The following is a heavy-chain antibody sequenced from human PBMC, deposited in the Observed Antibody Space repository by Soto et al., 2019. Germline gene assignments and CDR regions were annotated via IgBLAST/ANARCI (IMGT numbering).Heavy chain of an antibody. CDR2: FDPEDGET. CDR3: ATVGVAPNWFDP. V-gene: IGHV1-24*01. CDR1: GYTLTELS. J-gene: IGHJ5*02. Sequence: VASVKVSCKVSGYTLTELSMHWVRQAPGKGLEWMGGFDPEDGETIYAQKFQGRVTMTEDTSTDTAYMELSSLRSEDTAVYYCATVGVAPNWFDPWGQGTLVTVSS. D-gene: IGHD3-3*01.